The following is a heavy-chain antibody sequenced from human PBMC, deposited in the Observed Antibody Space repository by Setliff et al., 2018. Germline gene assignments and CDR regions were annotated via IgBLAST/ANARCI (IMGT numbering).Heavy chain of an antibody. CDR2: INHSGST. J-gene: IGHJ4*02. Sequence: SETLSLTCTVYGGSLSNYYWSWIRQPPGKGLEWIVEINHSGSTNYNPSLKGRVSISVDTAENQVSLKVNSVTAADTGVYYCARLNFWSGFWYFTLWGQGTPVTVSS. D-gene: IGHD3-3*01. CDR3: ARLNFWSGFWYFTL. CDR1: GGSLSNYY. V-gene: IGHV4-34*01.